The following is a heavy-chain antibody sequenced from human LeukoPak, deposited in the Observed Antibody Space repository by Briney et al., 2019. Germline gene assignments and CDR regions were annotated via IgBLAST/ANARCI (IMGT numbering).Heavy chain of an antibody. CDR3: ARVRGDYYYYYGMDV. CDR2: ISYDGSNK. J-gene: IGHJ6*04. D-gene: IGHD3-10*01. Sequence: PGGSVRLFCAASVFTFSSYAMHWVRQAPGKGLEWVAVISYDGSNKYYADSVKGQFTISRDNSKNTLYLQMNSLRAEDTAVYYCARVRGDYYYYYGMDVWGKGTTVTVSS. CDR1: VFTFSSYA. V-gene: IGHV3-30*04.